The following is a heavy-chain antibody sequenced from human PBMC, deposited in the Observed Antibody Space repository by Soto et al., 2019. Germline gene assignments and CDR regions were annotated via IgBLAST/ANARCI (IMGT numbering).Heavy chain of an antibody. Sequence: QVQVVQSGAEVKKPGSSVKVSCKASGGSFRKYGISWVRQAPGQGLEWMGGIIPMFGTPNYAQKFRGRVTINADESPSTAYMDLRSLRSDDTAIYFCVRGTRDCSTISCYTPQGSFYYGMDVWGQGTTVTVSS. J-gene: IGHJ6*02. D-gene: IGHD2-2*02. CDR1: GGSFRKYG. V-gene: IGHV1-69*01. CDR3: VRGTRDCSTISCYTPQGSFYYGMDV. CDR2: IIPMFGTP.